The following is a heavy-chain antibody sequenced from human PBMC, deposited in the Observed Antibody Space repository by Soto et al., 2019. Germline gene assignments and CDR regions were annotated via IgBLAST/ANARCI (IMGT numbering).Heavy chain of an antibody. D-gene: IGHD2-21*01. CDR2: IRSKGNNYAT. V-gene: IGHV3-73*02. Sequence: VQLVESGGGLVQPGGTLKLSCAASGFTFSDSAMHWVRQASGEGLEWLGRIRSKGNNYATEYDASLKGRFTISRDDSKRTTYLQMNNLKTEDTAVYYCVRYSRTLGWFFDLWGRGTLVTVSS. CDR1: GFTFSDSA. J-gene: IGHJ2*01. CDR3: VRYSRTLGWFFDL.